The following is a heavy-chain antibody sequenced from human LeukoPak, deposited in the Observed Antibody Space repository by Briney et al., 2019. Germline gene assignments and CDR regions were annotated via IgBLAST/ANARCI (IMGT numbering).Heavy chain of an antibody. CDR1: GYTFTSYA. CDR2: INAGNGNT. V-gene: IGHV1-3*01. Sequence: ASVKVSCKASGYTFTSYAMHWVRQAPGQRLEWMGWINAGNGNTKYSQKFQGRVTITRDTSASTAYMELSSLRSKDTAVYYCASTYCSGGSCYGKWWFDPWGQGTLVTVSS. CDR3: ASTYCSGGSCYGKWWFDP. J-gene: IGHJ5*02. D-gene: IGHD2-15*01.